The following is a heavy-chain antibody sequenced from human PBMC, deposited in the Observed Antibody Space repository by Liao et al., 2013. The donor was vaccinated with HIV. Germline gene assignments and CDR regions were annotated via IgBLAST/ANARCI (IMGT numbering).Heavy chain of an antibody. V-gene: IGHV4-59*10. CDR1: GGSFSGYY. Sequence: QVQLQQWGAGLLKPSETLSLTCAVYGGSFSGYYWSWVRQPAGRGLEWIGRLYSSGSTTYNPSLESRVTISAGTSKNQFSLKLSSVTAADTAVYYCARAPYDFWSGYYLRDWYFDLWGRGTLVTVSS. CDR2: LYSSGST. CDR3: ARAPYDFWSGYYLRDWYFDL. J-gene: IGHJ2*01. D-gene: IGHD3-3*01.